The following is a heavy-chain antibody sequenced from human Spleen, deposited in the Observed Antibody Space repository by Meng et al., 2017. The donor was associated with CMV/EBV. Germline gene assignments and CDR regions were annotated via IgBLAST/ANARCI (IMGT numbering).Heavy chain of an antibody. V-gene: IGHV3-7*01. CDR1: GFTFSSYW. D-gene: IGHD4-17*01. CDR3: AASIWEVTTSA. Sequence: GESLKISCAASGFTFSSYWMHWVRQAPGKGLEWVANIKRDGSETYYVDSVKGRFTISRDNAKSSLFLQMNSLRAEDTAVYYCAASIWEVTTSAWGQGTLVTVSS. CDR2: IKRDGSET. J-gene: IGHJ5*02.